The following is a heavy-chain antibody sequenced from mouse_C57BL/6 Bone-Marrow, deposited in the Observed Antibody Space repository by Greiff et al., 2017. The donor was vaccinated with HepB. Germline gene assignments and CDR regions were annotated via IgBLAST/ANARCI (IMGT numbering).Heavy chain of an antibody. J-gene: IGHJ2*01. V-gene: IGHV3-6*01. CDR2: ISYDGSN. CDR3: ARGGTTVVARDYFDY. D-gene: IGHD1-1*01. Sequence: EVKLMESGPGLVKPSQSLSLTCSVTGYSITSGYYWNWIRQFPGNKLEWMGYISYDGSNNYNPSLKNRISITRDTSKNQFFLKLNSVTTEDTATYYCARGGTTVVARDYFDYWGQGTTLTVSS. CDR1: GYSITSGYY.